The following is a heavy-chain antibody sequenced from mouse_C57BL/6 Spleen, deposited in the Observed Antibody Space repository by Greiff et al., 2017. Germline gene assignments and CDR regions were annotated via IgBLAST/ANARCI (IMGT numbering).Heavy chain of an antibody. V-gene: IGHV1-64*01. D-gene: IGHD2-5*01. CDR2: INPNSGST. Sequence: VQLQQPGAELVKPGASVKLSCKASGYTFTSYWMHWVKQRPGKGLEWIGMINPNSGSTNYNEKFKSKATLTVDKSSSTTYMQLSRLTSADSAVYYCARGSYYSNDYYAFDYWGQGTSVTVSS. J-gene: IGHJ4*01. CDR3: ARGSYYSNDYYAFDY. CDR1: GYTFTSYW.